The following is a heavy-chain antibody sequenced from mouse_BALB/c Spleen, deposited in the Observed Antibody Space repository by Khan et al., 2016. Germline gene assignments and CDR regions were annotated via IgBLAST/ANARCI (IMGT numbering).Heavy chain of an antibody. J-gene: IGHJ2*01. CDR1: GFTFSDYY. CDR3: VRDYYGYDVGTFDY. Sequence: EVELVESGGGLVKPGGSLKLSCAATGFTFSDYYMYWVRQTPEKRLEWVATISDGGSYTYYPDSVKGRFTISRDNAKNNLYLQMSSLKSEDTAMYYWVRDYYGYDVGTFDYWGQGTTLTVSS. V-gene: IGHV5-4*02. D-gene: IGHD2-2*01. CDR2: ISDGGSYT.